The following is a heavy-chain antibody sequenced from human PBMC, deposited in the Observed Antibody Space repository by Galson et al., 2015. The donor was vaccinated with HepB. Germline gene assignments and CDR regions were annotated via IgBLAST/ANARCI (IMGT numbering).Heavy chain of an antibody. V-gene: IGHV3-21*06. D-gene: IGHD2-15*01. J-gene: IGHJ4*02. CDR1: GFTFNTYY. CDR2: ITSRSNDI. CDR3: ARGGYQNPVDY. Sequence: SLRLSCAASGFTFNTYYMNWVRQAPGKGLEWVSSITSRSNDIYYADSVKGRFTISRDNAKNSLYLQMNRLRAEDTAVYYCARGGYQNPVDYWGQGTLVPVSP.